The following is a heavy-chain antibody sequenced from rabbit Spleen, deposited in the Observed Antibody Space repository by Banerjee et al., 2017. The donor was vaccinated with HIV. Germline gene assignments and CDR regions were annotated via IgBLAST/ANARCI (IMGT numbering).Heavy chain of an antibody. CDR2: VNAGSYGTT. CDR3: ARDLAGVIGWNFNL. Sequence: QEHLKESGGGLVQPGGSLKLSCTASGFTLSSYWIWWVRQAPGKGLEWIACVNAGSYGTTHYTSWAKGRFTVSKISSTTVTLQVTSLTAADTATYFCARDLAGVIGWNFNLWGPGTLVTVS. D-gene: IGHD4-1*01. V-gene: IGHV1S45*01. CDR1: GFTLSSYW. J-gene: IGHJ4*01.